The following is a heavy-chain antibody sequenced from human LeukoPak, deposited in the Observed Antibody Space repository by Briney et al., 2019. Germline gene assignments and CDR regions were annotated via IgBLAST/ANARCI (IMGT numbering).Heavy chain of an antibody. Sequence: PETLSLTCTVSGVSISSSSYYWGWIRQPPGKGLEWIGTIYHSGITYYSPSLKSRVTISVDTSKNQFSLKLSSVTAADTAVYYCARDLGYGDYDMWGQGTLVTVSS. CDR2: IYHSGIT. CDR1: GVSISSSSYY. CDR3: ARDLGYGDYDM. J-gene: IGHJ4*02. D-gene: IGHD4-17*01. V-gene: IGHV4-39*07.